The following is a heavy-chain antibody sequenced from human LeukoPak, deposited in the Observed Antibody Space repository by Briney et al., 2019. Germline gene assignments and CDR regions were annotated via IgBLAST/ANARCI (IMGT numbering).Heavy chain of an antibody. CDR3: ARDRESESDSEGDY. CDR2: IKQGGSEI. J-gene: IGHJ4*02. CDR1: GFTVSRFW. Sequence: GGSLRLSCSASGFTVSRFWMSWVRQAPGKGLEYVALIKQGGSEIYHMDSVKGRFTISRDDATNSLYLQMHGLRVEDTALYYCARDRESESDSEGDYWGQGTLVTVSS. V-gene: IGHV3-7*01. D-gene: IGHD4-11*01.